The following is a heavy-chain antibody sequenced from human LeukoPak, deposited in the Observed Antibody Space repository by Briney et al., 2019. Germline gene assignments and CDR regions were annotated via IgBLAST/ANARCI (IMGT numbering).Heavy chain of an antibody. CDR2: IQQDGSEK. V-gene: IGHV3-7*01. CDR1: GFTFSSYW. Sequence: GGSLRLSCAASGFTFSSYWMSWVRQAPRKGLEWVANIQQDGSEKYYVDSVKGRFTISRDNAKNSLYLQMNSLRAEDTAVYYCARELGSYSSSSQGDYWGQGTLVTVSS. J-gene: IGHJ4*02. CDR3: ARELGSYSSSSQGDY. D-gene: IGHD6-6*01.